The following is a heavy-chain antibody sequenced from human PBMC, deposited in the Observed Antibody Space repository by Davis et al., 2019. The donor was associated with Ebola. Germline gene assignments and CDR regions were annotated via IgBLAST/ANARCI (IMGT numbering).Heavy chain of an antibody. V-gene: IGHV5-51*01. CDR1: GYSFTDYW. CDR3: ARAYRSGWSLGLGGY. CDR2: IFPDDSET. Sequence: KVSCKGSGYSFTDYWIGWVRQVPGKGLEWIGIIFPDDSETRYSPSFQGQVTISADKSNSTAYLQWSSLKASDTAMYYCARAYRSGWSLGLGGYWGQGILVTVSS. J-gene: IGHJ4*02. D-gene: IGHD6-19*01.